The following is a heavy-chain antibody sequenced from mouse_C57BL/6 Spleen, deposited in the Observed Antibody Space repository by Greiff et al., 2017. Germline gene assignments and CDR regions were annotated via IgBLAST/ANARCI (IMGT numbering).Heavy chain of an antibody. CDR1: GFTFSDYY. Sequence: DVKLVESGGGLVQPGGSLKLSCAASGFTFSDYYMYWVRQTPEKRLEWVAYISNGGGSTYYPDTVKGRFTISRDNAKNTLYLQMSRLKSEDTAMYYGARPDYDGTAWFAYWGQGTLVTVSA. D-gene: IGHD2-4*01. CDR2: ISNGGGST. V-gene: IGHV5-12*01. J-gene: IGHJ3*01. CDR3: ARPDYDGTAWFAY.